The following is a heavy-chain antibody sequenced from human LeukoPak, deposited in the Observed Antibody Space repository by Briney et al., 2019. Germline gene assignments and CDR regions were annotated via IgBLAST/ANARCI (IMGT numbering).Heavy chain of an antibody. Sequence: PSETPSLTCTVSGGSISSSSYYWGWIRQPPGKGLEWIGSIYYSGSTYYNPSLKSRVPISVDTSKNQFSLKLSSVTAADTAVYYCARGFRASYGPYYYYYMDVWGKGTTVTVSS. J-gene: IGHJ6*03. CDR1: GGSISSSSYY. V-gene: IGHV4-39*07. CDR3: ARGFRASYGPYYYYYMDV. CDR2: IYYSGST. D-gene: IGHD5-18*01.